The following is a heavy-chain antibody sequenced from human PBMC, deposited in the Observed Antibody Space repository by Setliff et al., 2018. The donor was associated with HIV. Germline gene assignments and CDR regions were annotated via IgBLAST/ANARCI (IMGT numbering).Heavy chain of an antibody. J-gene: IGHJ4*02. CDR1: GYSFTNYL. CDR3: ARRGWGCGWYPDY. D-gene: IGHD6-19*01. Sequence: PGASLKLSCKVSGYSFTNYLIVWVRQMSGKGLEWMGSINPGDSETTYSPSFEGQVTMSVDTSISIAYLQWSSLRASDTAIYYCARRGWGCGWYPDYWGQGSVVTVSS. V-gene: IGHV5-51*01. CDR2: INPGDSET.